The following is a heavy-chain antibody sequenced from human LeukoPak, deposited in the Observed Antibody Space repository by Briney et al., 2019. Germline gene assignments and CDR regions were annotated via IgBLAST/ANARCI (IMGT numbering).Heavy chain of an antibody. CDR3: ATGRRRVVVTAGPNPFYYYFMDV. Sequence: SETLSLTCSVSGASITSSIYYWGGIRQPPGKGLEWIGSISYSGSTYYNPSLKSRVTISVDTSKNQFSLRLRSVTAADTAAYYCATGRRRVVVTAGPNPFYYYFMDVWGKGTTVTVSS. D-gene: IGHD2-15*01. CDR1: GASITSSIYY. J-gene: IGHJ6*03. CDR2: ISYSGST. V-gene: IGHV4-39*01.